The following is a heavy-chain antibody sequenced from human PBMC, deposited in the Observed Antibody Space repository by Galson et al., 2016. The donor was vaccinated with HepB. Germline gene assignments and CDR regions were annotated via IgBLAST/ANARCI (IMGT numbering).Heavy chain of an antibody. V-gene: IGHV1-58*01. Sequence: SVKVSCKASGFILSNCALQWVRQARGQRLEWIGQIVVGSGDANYAHSFRDRVTITRDLSMDSAYMELRGLRSEDTALYYCEADTGYTSSWPPGHNYYGMDVWGQGTTVTVSS. D-gene: IGHD6-13*01. CDR1: GFILSNCA. J-gene: IGHJ6*02. CDR2: IVVGSGDA. CDR3: EADTGYTSSWPPGHNYYGMDV.